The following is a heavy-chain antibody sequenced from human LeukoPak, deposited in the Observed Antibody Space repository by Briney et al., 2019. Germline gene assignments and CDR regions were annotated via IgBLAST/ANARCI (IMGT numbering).Heavy chain of an antibody. CDR2: ISSSSSYI. J-gene: IGHJ4*02. D-gene: IGHD3-9*01. Sequence: GSLRLSCAASGFTFSSYAMSWVRQAPGKGLEWVSSISSSSSYINYADSVKGRFTISRDNAKNSLYLQMNSLRAEDTAVYYCARAFHDILTGLAYYFDYWGQGTLVTVSS. CDR3: ARAFHDILTGLAYYFDY. CDR1: GFTFSSYA. V-gene: IGHV3-21*01.